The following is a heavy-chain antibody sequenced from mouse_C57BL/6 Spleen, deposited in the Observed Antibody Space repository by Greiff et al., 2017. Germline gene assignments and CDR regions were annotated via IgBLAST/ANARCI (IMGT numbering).Heavy chain of an antibody. V-gene: IGHV10-3*01. CDR1: GFTFNTYA. CDR2: IRSKSSNYAT. CDR3: VRDRYYYGSTSFAY. J-gene: IGHJ3*01. D-gene: IGHD1-1*01. Sequence: EVMLVESGGGLVQPKGSLKLSCAASGFTFNTYAMHWVRQAPGKGLEWVARIRSKSSNYATYYADSVKDRFTISRDDSQSMLYLQMNNLKTEDTAMYYCVRDRYYYGSTSFAYWGQGTLVTVSA.